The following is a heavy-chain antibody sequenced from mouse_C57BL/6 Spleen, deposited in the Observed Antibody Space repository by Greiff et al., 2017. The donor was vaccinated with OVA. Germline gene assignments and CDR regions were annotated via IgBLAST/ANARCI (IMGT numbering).Heavy chain of an antibody. V-gene: IGHV1-64*01. CDR3: ARDDYVPMDY. CDR2: IHPNSGST. Sequence: VQLQQSGAELVKPGASVKLSCKASGYTFTSYWMHWVKQRPGQGLEWIGMIHPNSGSTNYNEKFKSKATLTVDKSSSTAYMQLSSLTSEDSAVYYCARDDYVPMDYWGQGTSVTVSS. CDR1: GYTFTSYW. J-gene: IGHJ4*01. D-gene: IGHD2-4*01.